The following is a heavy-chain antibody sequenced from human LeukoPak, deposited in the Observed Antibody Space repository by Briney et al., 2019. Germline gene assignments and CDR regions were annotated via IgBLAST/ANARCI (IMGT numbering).Heavy chain of an antibody. D-gene: IGHD1-7*01. CDR2: ISYDGSNK. CDR1: GFTFSSYG. Sequence: GGSLRLSCAASGFTFSSYGMHWVRQAPGKGLEWVVVISYDGSNKYYADSVKCRFTISRDNSKNTLYLQMNSLRAEDTAVYYCAKPKLDSYYYYGMDVWGQGTTVTVSS. CDR3: AKPKLDSYYYYGMDV. V-gene: IGHV3-30*18. J-gene: IGHJ6*02.